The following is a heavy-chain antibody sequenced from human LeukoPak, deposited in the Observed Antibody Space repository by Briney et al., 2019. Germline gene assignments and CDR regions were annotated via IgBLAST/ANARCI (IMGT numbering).Heavy chain of an antibody. CDR1: GGSISSYY. V-gene: IGHV4-4*07. Sequence: PSETLSLTCTVSGGSISSYYWSWIRQPAGKGLEWIGRIYTSGSINYNPSLKSRVTMSVDTSKNQFSLKLSSVTAADTAVYYCASDGRGDYGYLQDYYYYMDVWGKGTTVTISS. D-gene: IGHD4-17*01. CDR2: IYTSGSI. J-gene: IGHJ6*03. CDR3: ASDGRGDYGYLQDYYYYMDV.